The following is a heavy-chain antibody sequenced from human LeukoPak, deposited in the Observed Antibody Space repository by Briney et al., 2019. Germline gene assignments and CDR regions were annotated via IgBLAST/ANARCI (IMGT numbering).Heavy chain of an antibody. V-gene: IGHV3-23*01. J-gene: IGHJ4*02. D-gene: IGHD6-13*01. Sequence: GGSLRLSCAASGLTFSSHALSWVRQAPGKGLEWVSGISGSGARTYYADSVKGRFTISRDNSKNTLYLQMNSLRAEDTAVYFCAKDINSGYVRYVDYWGQGTLVIVSS. CDR3: AKDINSGYVRYVDY. CDR1: GLTFSSHA. CDR2: ISGSGART.